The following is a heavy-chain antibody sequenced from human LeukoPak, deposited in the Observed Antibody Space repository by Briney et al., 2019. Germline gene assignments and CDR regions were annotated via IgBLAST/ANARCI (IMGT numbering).Heavy chain of an antibody. J-gene: IGHJ4*02. CDR3: ARDKAYYGSGSYRY. V-gene: IGHV1-3*01. Sequence: ASVKVSCKASGYTFTSYSIHWVRQAPGQRLEWMGWINAGNGNTKYSQKFQGRVTITRDTSASTAYMELSSLRSEDTAVYYCARDKAYYGSGSYRYWGQGTLVTVSS. D-gene: IGHD3-10*01. CDR2: INAGNGNT. CDR1: GYTFTSYS.